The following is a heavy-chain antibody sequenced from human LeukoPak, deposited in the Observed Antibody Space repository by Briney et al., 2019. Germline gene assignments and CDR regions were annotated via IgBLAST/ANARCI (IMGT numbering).Heavy chain of an antibody. V-gene: IGHV3-15*01. D-gene: IGHD6-13*01. CDR3: TTAPQQLAFYYFDY. Sequence: GGSLRLSWAAAGFTFSNAWMSWVRQAPGKGRGWVGRIKSKTDGGTTDYAAPVKGRFTISRDDSKNTLYLQMNSLKTEDTAVYYCTTAPQQLAFYYFDYWGQGTLVTVSS. CDR1: GFTFSNAW. J-gene: IGHJ4*02. CDR2: IKSKTDGGTT.